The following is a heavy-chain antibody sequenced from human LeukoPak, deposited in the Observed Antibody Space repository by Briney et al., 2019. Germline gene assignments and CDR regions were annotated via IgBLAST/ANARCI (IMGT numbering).Heavy chain of an antibody. J-gene: IGHJ4*02. Sequence: GGSLRLSCAASGFTFSSYSMNWVRQAPGKGLEWVSSISSSSSYIYYADSVKGRFTISRDNAKNSLYLQMNSLRAEDTALYYCAKGSGSYYKRIIFDYWGQGTLVTVSS. CDR3: AKGSGSYYKRIIFDY. CDR2: ISSSSSYI. D-gene: IGHD3-10*01. V-gene: IGHV3-21*04. CDR1: GFTFSSYS.